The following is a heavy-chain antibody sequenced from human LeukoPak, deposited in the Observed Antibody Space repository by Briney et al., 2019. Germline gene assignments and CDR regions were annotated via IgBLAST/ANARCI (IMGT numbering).Heavy chain of an antibody. V-gene: IGHV3-74*01. D-gene: IGHD3-10*01. CDR1: GFTFSDYY. CDR2: INGDGSRT. Sequence: GGSLRLSCAASGFTFSDYYMHWVRQAPGKGLRWISHINGDGSRTGYADSVKGRFTISRDNAKNILYLQMNSLRAEDTAVYYCSRGTYPYSSDNWGQGALVTVSS. J-gene: IGHJ4*02. CDR3: SRGTYPYSSDN.